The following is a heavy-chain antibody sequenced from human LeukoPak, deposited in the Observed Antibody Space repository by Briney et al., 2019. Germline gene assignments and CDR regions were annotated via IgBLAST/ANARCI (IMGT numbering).Heavy chain of an antibody. CDR3: ARHRFCTNTSCYLGWFDP. CDR1: GGXISSXSYY. CDR2: IYYSGIT. Sequence: SETLSLTCTVSGGXISSXSYYWGWIRQPPGKGLEXIXSIYYSGITYYNPSLMSRVTISVDTSKNQFSLKLSSVTAADTAVYYCARHRFCTNTSCYLGWFDPWGQGTLVTVSS. J-gene: IGHJ5*02. D-gene: IGHD2-2*01. V-gene: IGHV4-39*01.